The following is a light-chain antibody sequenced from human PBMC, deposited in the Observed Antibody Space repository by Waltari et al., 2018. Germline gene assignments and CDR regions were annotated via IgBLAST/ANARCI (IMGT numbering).Light chain of an antibody. CDR1: HLGSKS. CDR3: QLWDYTTDHWV. Sequence: VLTQTPSVSVAPGNTARITCGGDHLGSKSGQWYQQKPGQAPVLVVHDDRDRSPGVPERISGSNSGNTATLTISSVDVGDEADYYCQLWDYTTDHWVFGGGTKLTVL. J-gene: IGLJ3*02. CDR2: DDR. V-gene: IGLV3-21*03.